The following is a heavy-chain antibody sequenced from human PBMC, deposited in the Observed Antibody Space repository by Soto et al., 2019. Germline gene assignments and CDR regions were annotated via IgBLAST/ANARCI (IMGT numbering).Heavy chain of an antibody. CDR3: ARGTYYDFWSGYYTDYYYGMDV. CDR1: GGTFSSYA. CDR2: IIPIFGTA. V-gene: IGHV1-69*01. J-gene: IGHJ6*02. D-gene: IGHD3-3*01. Sequence: QVQLVQSGAEVKKPGSSVKVSCKASGGTFSSYAISWVRQAPGQGLEWMGGIIPIFGTANYAQKFQGRVTITADESTSTAYMELSSLSSEDTAVYYCARGTYYDFWSGYYTDYYYGMDVWGQGTTVTVSS.